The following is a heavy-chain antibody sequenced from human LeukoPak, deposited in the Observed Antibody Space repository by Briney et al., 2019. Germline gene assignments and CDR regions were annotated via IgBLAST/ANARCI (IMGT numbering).Heavy chain of an antibody. CDR1: GFTFSTYA. Sequence: GRSLRLSCAASGFTFSTYAMHWVRQAPGKGLEWVAVISYDGSSKYDADSVKGRFTISRDNSKNTLYLQMNSLRAEDTAVYYCARARSSYGYGDAFDIWGQGTMVTVSS. CDR2: ISYDGSSK. V-gene: IGHV3-30*04. D-gene: IGHD5-18*01. CDR3: ARARSSYGYGDAFDI. J-gene: IGHJ3*02.